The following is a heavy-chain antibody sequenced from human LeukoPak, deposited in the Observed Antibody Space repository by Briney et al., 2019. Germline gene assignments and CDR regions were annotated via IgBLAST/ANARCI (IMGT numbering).Heavy chain of an antibody. Sequence: GGSLRLSCAASGFTFSSYGMHWVRQAPGKGLEWVAVIWYDGSNKYYADSVKGRFTISRDNSKNTVYLQMNSLRAEDTAVYYLARSGYSSGCYYFDYGGKGPRVTVSS. CDR2: IWYDGSNK. J-gene: IGHJ4*02. V-gene: IGHV3-33*01. D-gene: IGHD6-19*01. CDR3: ARSGYSSGCYYFDY. CDR1: GFTFSSYG.